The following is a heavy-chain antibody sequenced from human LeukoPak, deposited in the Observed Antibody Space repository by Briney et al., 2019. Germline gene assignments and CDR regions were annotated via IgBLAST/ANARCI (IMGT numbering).Heavy chain of an antibody. CDR1: GGSFSGYY. V-gene: IGHV4-34*01. D-gene: IGHD3-22*01. Sequence: SETLSLTCAVYGGSFSGYYWSWIRQPPGKGLEWIGEINHSGSTNYNPSLKSRVTISVDTSKNQFSLKLSSATAADTAVYYCARRPGAAGYYYDSSGYSNPLDYWGQGTLVTVSS. CDR3: ARRPGAAGYYYDSSGYSNPLDY. J-gene: IGHJ4*02. CDR2: INHSGST.